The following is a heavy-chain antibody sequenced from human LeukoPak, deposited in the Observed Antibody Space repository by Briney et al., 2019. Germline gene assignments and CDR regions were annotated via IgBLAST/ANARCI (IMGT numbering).Heavy chain of an antibody. V-gene: IGHV1-2*02. CDR1: GYTFTGYY. D-gene: IGHD3-10*01. Sequence: ASVKLSCKASGYTFTGYYMHWVRQAPGQGLEWMGWINPNSGGTNYAEKFQGRVTMTRDTSISTAYMELSRLRSDDTAVYYCARDQGEYYGSGSYYKRYYYMDVWGKGTTVTVSS. CDR2: INPNSGGT. J-gene: IGHJ6*03. CDR3: ARDQGEYYGSGSYYKRYYYMDV.